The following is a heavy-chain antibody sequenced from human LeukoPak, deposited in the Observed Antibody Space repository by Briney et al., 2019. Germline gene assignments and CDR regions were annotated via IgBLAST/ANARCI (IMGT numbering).Heavy chain of an antibody. Sequence: SVKVSRKSSGYTFTVNYMYGVRHAPGPGLEWMGWINPNSGGTNYAQKFQGRVSMTTDTAISTGYIELRRPRSAATAVYSCARDLMSVAAAGTDTYYYYGMDVWGQGTTVTVSS. J-gene: IGHJ6*02. CDR3: ARDLMSVAAAGTDTYYYYGMDV. V-gene: IGHV1-2*02. D-gene: IGHD6-13*01. CDR2: INPNSGGT. CDR1: GYTFTVNY.